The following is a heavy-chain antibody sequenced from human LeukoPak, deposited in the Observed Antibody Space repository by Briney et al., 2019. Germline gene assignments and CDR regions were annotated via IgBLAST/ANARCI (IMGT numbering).Heavy chain of an antibody. D-gene: IGHD4-23*01. Sequence: PGGSLRLSCAASGFTFSSYGMHWVRQAPGKGLEWVAFIRYDGSNKYYADSVKGRFTISRDNSKNTLYLQMNSLRAEDTAVYYCARDLTPYYGGNSVGYWGQGTLVTVSS. CDR1: GFTFSSYG. V-gene: IGHV3-30*02. J-gene: IGHJ4*02. CDR3: ARDLTPYYGGNSVGY. CDR2: IRYDGSNK.